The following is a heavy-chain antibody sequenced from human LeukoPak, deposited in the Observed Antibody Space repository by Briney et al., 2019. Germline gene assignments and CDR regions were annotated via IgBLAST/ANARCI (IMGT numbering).Heavy chain of an antibody. CDR2: INSDGSST. V-gene: IGHV3-74*01. CDR1: GFTFSSYW. Sequence: GGSLRLSCAASGFTFSSYWMHWVRQAPGKGLVWVLRINSDGSSTSYADSVKGRFTISRDNAKNTLYLQMNSLRAEDTAVYYCARGGTYSYEQVGYWGQGTLVTVSS. J-gene: IGHJ4*02. CDR3: ARGGTYSYEQVGY. D-gene: IGHD1-7*01.